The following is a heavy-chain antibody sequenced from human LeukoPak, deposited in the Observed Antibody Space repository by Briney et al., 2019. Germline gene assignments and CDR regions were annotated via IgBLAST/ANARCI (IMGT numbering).Heavy chain of an antibody. CDR1: GFTVSSNY. D-gene: IGHD2/OR15-2a*01. Sequence: PGGSLRLSCAASGFTVSSNYMSWVRQAPGKGLEWVSVIYSGGSTYYADSVKGRFTISRDNSKNTLYLQMNSLRVEDTAVYYCARAPPTWSTYYFDYWGQGTLVTVSS. CDR2: IYSGGST. J-gene: IGHJ4*02. CDR3: ARAPPTWSTYYFDY. V-gene: IGHV3-66*01.